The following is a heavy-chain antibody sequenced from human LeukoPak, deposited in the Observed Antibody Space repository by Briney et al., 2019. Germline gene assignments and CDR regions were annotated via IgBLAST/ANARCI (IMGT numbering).Heavy chain of an antibody. J-gene: IGHJ4*02. CDR1: GGSIGSITYY. Sequence: PSETLSLTCSASGGSIGSITYYWSWIRQPAGKGLEWIGRIYTSGSANYNPSLKSRVTMSVDTSKNQFSLKLSSVTAADTAVYYCAKEGRTLQLPRLYYFDYWGQGTLVTVSS. D-gene: IGHD2-2*01. CDR2: IYTSGSA. V-gene: IGHV4-61*02. CDR3: AKEGRTLQLPRLYYFDY.